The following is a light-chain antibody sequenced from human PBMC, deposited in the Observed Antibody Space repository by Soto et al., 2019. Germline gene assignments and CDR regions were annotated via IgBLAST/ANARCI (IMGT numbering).Light chain of an antibody. J-gene: IGKJ4*01. V-gene: IGKV3-11*01. Sequence: EIVLTQSPATLSLSPGERATLSCSASQSVSSYLAWYQQKPGQAPRLLIYDASKRATGIPARLSGSGSGTDFSLNSSNLEPEYYAVYYCQQRSNWALNVGGGTKVEIK. CDR2: DAS. CDR3: QQRSNWALN. CDR1: QSVSSY.